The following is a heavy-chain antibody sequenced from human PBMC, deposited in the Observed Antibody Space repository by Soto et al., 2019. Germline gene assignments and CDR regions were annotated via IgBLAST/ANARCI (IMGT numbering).Heavy chain of an antibody. CDR3: ARGPRGITMIVVVPPGY. D-gene: IGHD3-22*01. J-gene: IGHJ4*02. Sequence: ASVKVSCKASGYTFTSYGISWVRQAPGQGLEWMGWISAYNGNTNYAQKLQGRVTMTTDTSASTAYMELRSLRSDDTAVYYCARGPRGITMIVVVPPGYWGQGTLVTVSS. CDR2: ISAYNGNT. CDR1: GYTFTSYG. V-gene: IGHV1-18*01.